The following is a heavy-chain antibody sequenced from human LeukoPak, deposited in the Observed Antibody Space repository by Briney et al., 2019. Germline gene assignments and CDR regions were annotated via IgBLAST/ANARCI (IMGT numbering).Heavy chain of an antibody. D-gene: IGHD3-22*01. Sequence: GGSLRLSCAASGFTFSDYYMSWIRQAPGKGLEWVSYISSSSGYTNYADSVKGRFTISRDNYKNKLYLQMNSLRAEDTAIYFCAKGNVIVVVDYIGGQGTLVTVSS. CDR3: AKGNVIVVVDYI. J-gene: IGHJ4*02. CDR1: GFTFSDYY. V-gene: IGHV3-11*05. CDR2: ISSSSGYT.